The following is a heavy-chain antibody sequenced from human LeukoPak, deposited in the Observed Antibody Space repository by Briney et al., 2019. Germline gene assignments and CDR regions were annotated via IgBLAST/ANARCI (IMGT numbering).Heavy chain of an antibody. J-gene: IGHJ6*03. CDR1: GVSIITYY. CDR3: ARGRGPDYDYYYMDV. Sequence: SESLSDTCIVSGVSIITYYWSWIRQPPGKGLEWIGRIYTSGNTKYNPSLKSRVTMSVDTSKNQFSLKLTSVTAADTAVYYCARGRGPDYDYYYMDVWGKGTTVTVSS. V-gene: IGHV4-4*07. CDR2: IYTSGNT.